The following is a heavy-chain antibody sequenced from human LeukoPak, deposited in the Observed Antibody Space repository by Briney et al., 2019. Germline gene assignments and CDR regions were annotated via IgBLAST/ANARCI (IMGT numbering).Heavy chain of an antibody. V-gene: IGHV1-2*02. D-gene: IGHD5-12*01. J-gene: IGHJ1*01. CDR2: INPNSGGT. CDR1: GGTFSSYA. CDR3: VIVATIGGY. Sequence: ASVKVSCKASGGTFSSYAISWVRQAPGQGLEWMGWINPNSGGTNYAQRFQGRVTMTRDTSISTAYMELNTLRSDDTAVYYCVIVATIGGYWGQGTLVTVSS.